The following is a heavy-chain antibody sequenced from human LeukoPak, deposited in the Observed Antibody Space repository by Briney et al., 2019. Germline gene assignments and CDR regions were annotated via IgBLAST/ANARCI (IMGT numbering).Heavy chain of an antibody. D-gene: IGHD6-13*01. CDR1: GGSISSYY. CDR3: ARVGRSARGGSVYSCSWELDP. V-gene: IGHV4-59*01. CDR2: IYYSGST. J-gene: IGHJ5*02. Sequence: SETLSLTCTVSGGSISSYYWSWIRQPPGKGLEWFGYIYYSGSTNYNPSLKSRVTISVDTSKNQFSLKLSSVTAADTAVYYCARVGRSARGGSVYSCSWELDPWGQGTLVTVSS.